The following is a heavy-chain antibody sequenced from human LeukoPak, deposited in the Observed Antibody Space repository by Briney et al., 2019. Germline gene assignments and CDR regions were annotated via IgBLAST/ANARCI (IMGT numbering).Heavy chain of an antibody. Sequence: PGGSLRLSCAASGFTFSSYAMSWVRQAPGKGLEWVSAISGSGGSTYYADSVKGRFTISRDNSKNTPYLQMNSLRAEDTAVYYCGGEMGGYDPTYYFDYWGQGTLVTVSS. CDR1: GFTFSSYA. J-gene: IGHJ4*02. CDR2: ISGSGGST. V-gene: IGHV3-23*01. CDR3: GGEMGGYDPTYYFDY. D-gene: IGHD5-12*01.